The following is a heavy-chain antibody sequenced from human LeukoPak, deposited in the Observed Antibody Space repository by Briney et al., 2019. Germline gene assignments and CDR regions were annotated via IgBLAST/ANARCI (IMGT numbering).Heavy chain of an antibody. Sequence: GGSLRLSCAASGFSFSSSAMSWVRQAPGKGLEWVSAISGNGGTTYYADSVKGRFTISRDNSKNTLYLQMNSLRAEDTAVYYCAINIVVVPDAISSFDYWGQGTLVTVSS. V-gene: IGHV3-23*01. CDR3: AINIVVVPDAISSFDY. J-gene: IGHJ4*02. CDR2: ISGNGGTT. D-gene: IGHD2-2*01. CDR1: GFSFSSSA.